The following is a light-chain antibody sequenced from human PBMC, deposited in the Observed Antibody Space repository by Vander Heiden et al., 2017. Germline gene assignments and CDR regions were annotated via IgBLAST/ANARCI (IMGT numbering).Light chain of an antibody. J-gene: IGKJ4*01. Sequence: DIVMTQSPLSLPVTPGEPASISCRSSQSLLYSDGYDYLDWYLQKPGQPPQLLIYLGSNRASGVPDRFSGSGSGTDFTLKISRVEAEDVGVYYCMQALQTPLTFDGGTKVDIK. CDR2: LGS. CDR1: QSLLYSDGYDY. CDR3: MQALQTPLT. V-gene: IGKV2-28*01.